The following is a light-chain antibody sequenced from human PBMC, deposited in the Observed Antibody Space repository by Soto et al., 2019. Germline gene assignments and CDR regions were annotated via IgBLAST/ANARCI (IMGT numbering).Light chain of an antibody. CDR3: EHDGRPPWT. CDR1: QSISSC. Sequence: ILLTHSPGTLSFSPGERATLSCRASQSISSCLASCHQKPRHAATSLIIGAASRSATRPAKLFSGGCSRKYTIITISILAQEYFAYYYWEHDGRPPWTFGQRGKVDIK. J-gene: IGKJ1*01. V-gene: IGKV3-20*01. CDR2: AAS.